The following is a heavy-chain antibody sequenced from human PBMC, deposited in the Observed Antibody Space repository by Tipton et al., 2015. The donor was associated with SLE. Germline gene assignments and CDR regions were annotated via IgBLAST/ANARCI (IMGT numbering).Heavy chain of an antibody. V-gene: IGHV4-59*01. J-gene: IGHJ4*02. CDR3: ARGWGSTSSLFDY. D-gene: IGHD6-6*01. CDR2: MSYSRSS. CDR1: GDSISTYY. Sequence: TLSLTCTVSGDSISTYYWNWIRQPPGKGLEWIGYMSYSRSSNSNPSLKSRVTMSVDTSKNQFSLKLTSVTAADTAVYFCARGWGSTSSLFDYWGQGTLVTVSS.